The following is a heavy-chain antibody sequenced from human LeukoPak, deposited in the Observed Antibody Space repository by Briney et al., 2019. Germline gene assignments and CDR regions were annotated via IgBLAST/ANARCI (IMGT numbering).Heavy chain of an antibody. CDR1: GGSITSGSYY. CDR2: TYFSGST. Sequence: SQTLSLTCTVSGGSITSGSYYWSWVRQPAGKGLEWIGRTYFSGSTTYNPSLESRVTMSVDTSKNQISLRLDSATAADTAVYYCVREHPDKTYYYYMDVWGNGTTVTVSS. V-gene: IGHV4-61*02. J-gene: IGHJ6*03. CDR3: VREHPDKTYYYYMDV.